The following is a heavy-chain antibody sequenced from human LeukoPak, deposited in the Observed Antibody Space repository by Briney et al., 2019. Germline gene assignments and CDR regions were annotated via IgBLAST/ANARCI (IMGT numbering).Heavy chain of an antibody. CDR1: GFTFSSYA. D-gene: IGHD3-10*01. CDR3: ARGKGGLRDRYGSGRSFDY. J-gene: IGHJ4*02. CDR2: INHGGST. V-gene: IGHV4-34*01. Sequence: GSLRLSCAASGFTFSSYAMSWVRQPPGKGLEWIGEINHGGSTNYNPSLKSRVTISEDTSKNQFSLKLSSVTAADTAVYYCARGKGGLRDRYGSGRSFDYWGQGTLVTVSS.